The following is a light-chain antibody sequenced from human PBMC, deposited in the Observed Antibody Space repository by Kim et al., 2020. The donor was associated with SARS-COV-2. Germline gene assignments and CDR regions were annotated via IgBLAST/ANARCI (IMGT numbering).Light chain of an antibody. Sequence: EIVLTQSPGTLSLSPGERATLSCRASQSVSSNYLAWYQQKPVQAPRLLIYAASSRATGIPDRFSGSGSQTDFTLTINGLEPEDFALYYCQQYGTSTGYTFGQGTKLEI. CDR3: QQYGTSTGYT. CDR2: AAS. J-gene: IGKJ2*01. CDR1: QSVSSNY. V-gene: IGKV3-20*01.